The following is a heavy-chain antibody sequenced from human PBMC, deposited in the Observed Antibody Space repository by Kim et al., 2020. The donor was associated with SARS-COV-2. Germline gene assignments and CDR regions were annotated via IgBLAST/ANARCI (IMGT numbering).Heavy chain of an antibody. Sequence: GGSLRLSCAASGFTFSSYWMHWVRQAPGKGLVWVSRINSDGSSTSYADSVKGRFTISRDNAKNTLYLQMNSLRAEDTAVYYCARDYFEDYGDYVGVGGYWGQGTLVTVSS. V-gene: IGHV3-74*01. CDR2: INSDGSST. J-gene: IGHJ4*02. CDR1: GFTFSSYW. D-gene: IGHD4-17*01. CDR3: ARDYFEDYGDYVGVGGY.